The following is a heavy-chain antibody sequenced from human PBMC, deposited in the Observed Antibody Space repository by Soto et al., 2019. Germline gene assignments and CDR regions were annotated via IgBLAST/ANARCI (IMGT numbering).Heavy chain of an antibody. CDR1: GYTFTTYA. J-gene: IGHJ4*02. CDR2: INAGNGKT. CDR3: ARAGDDCSTTNCYMIDY. D-gene: IGHD2-2*02. Sequence: QVQRVQSGVAVKKPGASVKVSCKASGYTFTTYAMHWVRQAPGQRLEWMGWINAGNGKTKYSQKFQGRVTITRDTSATTAYMEMSSLRSEDTAVYYCARAGDDCSTTNCYMIDYWGQGTLVTVSS. V-gene: IGHV1-3*01.